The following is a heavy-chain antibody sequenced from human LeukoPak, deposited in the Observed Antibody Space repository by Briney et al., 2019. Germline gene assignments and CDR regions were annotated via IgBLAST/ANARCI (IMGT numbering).Heavy chain of an antibody. CDR3: ARTNLDCKSGVCYDY. CDR1: GGTFSSYA. V-gene: IGHV1-18*01. CDR2: ISAYNGKT. J-gene: IGHJ4*02. Sequence: GASVKVSCKASGGTFSSYAISWVRQAPGQGLEWMGWISAYNGKTYYAQKFQGRVTVTTDTSTSTAYMDLRSLRSDDTAVYYCARTNLDCKSGVCYDYWGQGTPVTVSS. D-gene: IGHD2-8*01.